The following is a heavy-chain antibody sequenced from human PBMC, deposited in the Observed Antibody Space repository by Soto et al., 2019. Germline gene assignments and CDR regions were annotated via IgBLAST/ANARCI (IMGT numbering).Heavy chain of an antibody. CDR2: ISYSGST. J-gene: IGHJ1*01. CDR3: ADGLHCGGDCPISEYFHH. CDR1: GGSISSPYYY. Sequence: PSETLSLTCIVSGGSISSPYYYWGWIRQSPGKGLEWIGSISYSGSTYYNPSLKSRATISVDTSENHFSLKLKSVTAADTAVYYCADGLHCGGDCPISEYFHHWGQGTRVTVS. V-gene: IGHV4-39*02. D-gene: IGHD2-21*02.